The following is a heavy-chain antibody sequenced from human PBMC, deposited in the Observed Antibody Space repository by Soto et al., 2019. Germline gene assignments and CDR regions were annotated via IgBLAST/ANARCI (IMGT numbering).Heavy chain of an antibody. Sequence: EAQLVESGGGLVQPGGSLRLSCEASGFSLGSYWMTWVRQAPGKGLEWVANIKKDGSRTSYLDSVRGRFTISRDNVGNSLSLQMDGLRAEDTGLYFFARDVSPGTSTLYLDAFDIWGQGTMVTVSS. CDR3: ARDVSPGTSTLYLDAFDI. D-gene: IGHD2-8*01. J-gene: IGHJ3*02. V-gene: IGHV3-7*05. CDR1: GFSLGSYW. CDR2: IKKDGSRT.